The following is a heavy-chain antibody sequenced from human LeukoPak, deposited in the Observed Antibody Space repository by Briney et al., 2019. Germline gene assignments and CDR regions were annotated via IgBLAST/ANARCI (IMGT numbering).Heavy chain of an antibody. CDR3: ATSGRRWDYFDF. CDR1: GVTFSNAF. Sequence: GGSLRLSCAGSGVTFSNAFVNWVRQAPGKGLEWVGRIKSKTNDGKTAYYAVVRGRFTISREDSKNTVYLQMNSLKTEDAAVYYCATSGRRWDYFDFWGQGTLVTVYS. J-gene: IGHJ4*02. CDR2: IKSKTNDGKT. V-gene: IGHV3-15*01. D-gene: IGHD5-24*01.